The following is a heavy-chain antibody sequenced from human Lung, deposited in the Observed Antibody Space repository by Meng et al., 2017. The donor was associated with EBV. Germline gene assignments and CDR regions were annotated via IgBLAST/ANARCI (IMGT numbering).Heavy chain of an antibody. CDR2: IVYSGST. CDR1: GGSFRGHF. J-gene: IGHJ4*02. CDR3: ARGRDPRSGYSYLVRGNFFDY. V-gene: IGHV4-34*01. Sequence: QARVQQWGAGLLKPSETLSLTCAVYGGSFRGHFWNWIRQPPGKGLEWIGEIVYSGSTDYNPSLKSRVTISVDTSKNQFSLTLTSVTAADTAVYYCARGRDPRSGYSYLVRGNFFDYWGRGTLVTVSS. D-gene: IGHD5-18*01.